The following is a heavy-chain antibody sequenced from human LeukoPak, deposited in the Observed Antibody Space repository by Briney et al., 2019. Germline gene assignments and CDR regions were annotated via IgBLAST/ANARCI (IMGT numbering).Heavy chain of an antibody. CDR3: ARSPLNYGPFDY. Sequence: GGSLRLSCAASGFTFSSYAMEWVRQAPGKGPEWVSRIRIKANSYTTEYAASVKGRFTISRDDSKNSLYLQMQSLKTEDTAVYYCARSPLNYGPFDYWGRGTLVTVSS. CDR2: IRIKANSYTT. J-gene: IGHJ4*02. V-gene: IGHV3-72*01. D-gene: IGHD3-10*01. CDR1: GFTFSSYA.